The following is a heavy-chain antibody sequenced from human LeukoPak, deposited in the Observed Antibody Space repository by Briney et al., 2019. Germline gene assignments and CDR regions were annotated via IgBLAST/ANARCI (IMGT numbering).Heavy chain of an antibody. D-gene: IGHD3-10*01. CDR2: IYYSGST. Sequence: PSETLSLTCTVSGGSISSYYWSWIRQPPGKGLDWIGYIYYSGSTNYNPSLKSRVTISVDTSKNQFSLKLSSVTAADTAVYYCARDIGSGSFDYWGQGALVTVSS. CDR3: ARDIGSGSFDY. CDR1: GGSISSYY. J-gene: IGHJ4*02. V-gene: IGHV4-59*01.